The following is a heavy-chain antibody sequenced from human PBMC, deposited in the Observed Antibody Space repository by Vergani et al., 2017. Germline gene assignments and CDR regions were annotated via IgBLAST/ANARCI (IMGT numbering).Heavy chain of an antibody. V-gene: IGHV5-51*01. CDR3: ARQSKVVVIPITNAFDI. J-gene: IGHJ3*02. D-gene: IGHD3-22*01. CDR1: GYSFTSYW. Sequence: EVQLVQSGAEVKKPGESLKISCKGSGYSFTSYWIGWVRQMPGKGLEWMEIIYPGDSDTRYSPSFQGQVTISADKSISTAYLQWSSLKASDTAMYYCARQSKVVVIPITNAFDIWGQGTMVTVSS. CDR2: IYPGDSDT.